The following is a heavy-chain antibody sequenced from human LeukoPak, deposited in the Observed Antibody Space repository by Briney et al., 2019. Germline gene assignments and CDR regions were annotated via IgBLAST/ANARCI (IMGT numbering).Heavy chain of an antibody. CDR3: ARDWSGSHGSGSYYNVVYY. Sequence: GASVKVSCKASGYTFIIYYMHWVRQAPGQGLEWMGIINPSGGSTSYAQKFQGRVTMTRDTSTSTVYMELSSLRSEDTAVYYCARDWSGSHGSGSYYNVVYYWGQGTLVTVSS. V-gene: IGHV1-46*01. D-gene: IGHD3-10*01. CDR1: GYTFIIYY. J-gene: IGHJ4*02. CDR2: INPSGGST.